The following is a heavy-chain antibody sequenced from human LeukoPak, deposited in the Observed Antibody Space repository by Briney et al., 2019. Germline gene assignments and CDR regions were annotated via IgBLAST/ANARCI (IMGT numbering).Heavy chain of an antibody. J-gene: IGHJ3*02. CDR3: AKAYGSGDMHDAFDI. CDR1: GLTFSSYS. Sequence: GGSLRLSCAASGLTFSSYSMNWVRQAPGKGLEWVSSISSSSSYIYYADSVKGRFTISRDNAKNSLYLQMNSLRAEDTAVYYCAKAYGSGDMHDAFDIWGQGTMVTVSS. D-gene: IGHD3-10*01. V-gene: IGHV3-21*04. CDR2: ISSSSSYI.